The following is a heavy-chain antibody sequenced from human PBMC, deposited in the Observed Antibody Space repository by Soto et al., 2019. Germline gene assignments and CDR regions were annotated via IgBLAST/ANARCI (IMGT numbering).Heavy chain of an antibody. V-gene: IGHV1-46*01. CDR3: VRGPYSCDSLYYLDY. D-gene: IGHD3-22*01. J-gene: IGHJ4*02. Sequence: ASVKVSCKASGYMFTNYDIHWVLQGPGQGLEWMGIINPNGGTTTYAQNFQGRVTMTGDTSTSTVYLELTSLTSEDTAIYYCVRGPYSCDSLYYLDYWGQGTRVTVSS. CDR1: GYMFTNYD. CDR2: INPNGGTT.